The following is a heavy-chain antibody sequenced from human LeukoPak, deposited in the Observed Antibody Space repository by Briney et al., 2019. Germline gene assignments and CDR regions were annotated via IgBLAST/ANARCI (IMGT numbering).Heavy chain of an antibody. J-gene: IGHJ4*02. Sequence: ASVKVSCKASGYTFTGYYMHWVRQAPGQGLEWMGWINPNSGGTNYAQKFQGRVTMTRDTSISTAYMELSRLRPDDTAVYYCARDQQQLSTIDYWGQGTLVTVSS. CDR3: ARDQQQLSTIDY. CDR2: INPNSGGT. V-gene: IGHV1-2*02. D-gene: IGHD6-13*01. CDR1: GYTFTGYY.